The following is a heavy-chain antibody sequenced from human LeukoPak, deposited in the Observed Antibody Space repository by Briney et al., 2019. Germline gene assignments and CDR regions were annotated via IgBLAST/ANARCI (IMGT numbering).Heavy chain of an antibody. Sequence: GGSPRLSCAASGFTFDDYAMHWVRQAPGKGLEWVSLISGDGGSTYYADSVKGRFTISRDNSKNSLYLQMNSLRTEDTALYYCAKGGYSSSWYNYWGQGTLVTVSS. D-gene: IGHD6-13*01. V-gene: IGHV3-43*02. J-gene: IGHJ4*02. CDR2: ISGDGGST. CDR3: AKGGYSSSWYNY. CDR1: GFTFDDYA.